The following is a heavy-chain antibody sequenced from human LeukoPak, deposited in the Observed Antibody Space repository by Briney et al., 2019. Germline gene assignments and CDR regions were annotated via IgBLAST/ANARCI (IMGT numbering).Heavy chain of an antibody. V-gene: IGHV4-34*01. Sequence: PSETLSLTCAVYGGSFSGYYWSWIRQPPGKGLEWIGEINHSGSTNYNPSLKSRVTMSVDTSKNQFSLKLSSVTAADTAVYYCARGGSRGSYWGYYFDYWGQGTLVTVSS. J-gene: IGHJ4*02. CDR1: GGSFSGYY. CDR3: ARGGSRGSYWGYYFDY. CDR2: INHSGST. D-gene: IGHD1-26*01.